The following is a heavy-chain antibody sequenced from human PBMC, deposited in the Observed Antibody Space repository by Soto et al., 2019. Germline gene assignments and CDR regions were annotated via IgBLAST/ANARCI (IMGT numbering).Heavy chain of an antibody. CDR1: GYTFTRYD. Sequence: XVKVSCSSSGYTFTRYDINWVRQATGQGLEWVGWMNPNSGNTGYAQKFQGRVTMTRNTSISTAYMELSSLRSEDTAVYYCARGARIAAAGSYYGMDVWGQGTTVTVSS. CDR3: ARGARIAAAGSYYGMDV. CDR2: MNPNSGNT. D-gene: IGHD6-13*01. J-gene: IGHJ6*02. V-gene: IGHV1-8*01.